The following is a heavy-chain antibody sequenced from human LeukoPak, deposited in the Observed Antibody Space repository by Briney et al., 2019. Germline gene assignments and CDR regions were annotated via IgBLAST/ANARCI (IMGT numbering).Heavy chain of an antibody. J-gene: IGHJ4*02. CDR1: GEFFSGYY. CDR3: ARHWYSSGFFNDY. V-gene: IGHV4-34*01. Sequence: PSETLSLTCGVHGEFFSGYYWSWIRQPPGKGLEWIGDINHSGTTKYNPSLKSRVTISVDTSKNQFSLKLSSVTAADTAVYYCARHWYSSGFFNDYWGQGTLVTVSS. D-gene: IGHD6-19*01. CDR2: INHSGTT.